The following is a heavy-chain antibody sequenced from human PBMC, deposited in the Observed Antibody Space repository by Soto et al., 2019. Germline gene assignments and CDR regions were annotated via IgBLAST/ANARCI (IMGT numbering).Heavy chain of an antibody. J-gene: IGHJ4*02. CDR2: ISSSSSTI. CDR3: ARDARYCRSNSCYLGY. CDR1: VFTFSSYS. V-gene: IGHV3-48*02. D-gene: IGHD2-2*01. Sequence: VGSLRLSCAASVFTFSSYSMNWVRQSPGKGLEWVSYISSSSSTIYYADSVKGRFTISRDNAKNSLYLQMKSLRDEDTAVYYCARDARYCRSNSCYLGYLGQRTLVNVSS.